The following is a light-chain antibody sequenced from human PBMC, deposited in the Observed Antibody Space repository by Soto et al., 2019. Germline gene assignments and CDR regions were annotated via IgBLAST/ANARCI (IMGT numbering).Light chain of an antibody. CDR3: SSYTSSSTRV. J-gene: IGLJ1*01. V-gene: IGLV2-14*03. CDR2: DVS. Sequence: QSALTQPASVSGSPGQSITISCTGTSSDVGGYNYVSWYQHHPGKAPKLLIYDVSNGPSGVSNRFFGSKSGNTASLTISGLQPEVEADYYCSSYTSSSTRVFGTGTKLTVL. CDR1: SSDVGGYNY.